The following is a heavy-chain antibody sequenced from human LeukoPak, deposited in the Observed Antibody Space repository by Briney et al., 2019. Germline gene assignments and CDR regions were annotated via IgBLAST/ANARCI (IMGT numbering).Heavy chain of an antibody. J-gene: IGHJ5*02. D-gene: IGHD3-22*01. CDR1: GGTFSSYA. V-gene: IGHV1-69*05. CDR2: IIPIFGTA. Sequence: SVKVSRKASGGTFSSYAISWVRQAPGQGLEWMGRIIPIFGTANYAQKFQGRVTITTDESTSTAYMELSSLRSEDTAVYYCARDSYYDSSGASWFDPWGQGTLVTVSS. CDR3: ARDSYYDSSGASWFDP.